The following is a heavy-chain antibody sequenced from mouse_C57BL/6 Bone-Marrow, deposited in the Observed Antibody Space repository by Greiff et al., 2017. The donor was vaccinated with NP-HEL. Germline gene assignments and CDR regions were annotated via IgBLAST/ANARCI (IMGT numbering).Heavy chain of an antibody. CDR3: ARSGYGSSLDYFDY. CDR1: GYAFSSYW. J-gene: IGHJ2*01. V-gene: IGHV1-80*01. CDR2: IYPGDGDT. Sequence: QVQLKQSGAELVKPGASVKISCKASGYAFSSYWMNWVKQRPGKGLEWIGQIYPGDGDTNYNGKFKGKATLTADKSSSTAYMQLSSLTSEDSAVYFCARSGYGSSLDYFDYWGQGTTLTVSS. D-gene: IGHD1-1*01.